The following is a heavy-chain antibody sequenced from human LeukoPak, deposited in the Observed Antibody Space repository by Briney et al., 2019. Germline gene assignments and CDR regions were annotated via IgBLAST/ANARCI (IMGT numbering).Heavy chain of an antibody. Sequence: GGSLRLSCAASGFTFSNYCFHWVRHAPGQGLVWVARIKRDGTYTNYADSVKGRFTISRDDAKNTLYSLMMSLRADETATEFRGGDGACFDGMDVWGKGTTVTVSS. J-gene: IGHJ6*04. V-gene: IGHV3-74*01. CDR3: GGDGACFDGMDV. CDR2: IKRDGTYT. D-gene: IGHD2-21*01. CDR1: GFTFSNYC.